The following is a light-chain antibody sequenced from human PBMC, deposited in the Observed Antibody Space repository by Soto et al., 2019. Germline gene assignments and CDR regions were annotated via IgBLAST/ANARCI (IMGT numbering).Light chain of an antibody. CDR2: NNN. J-gene: IGLJ3*02. Sequence: QSVLTQPPSASGTPGQRVTIPCSGSSSNISSNFVNWYQQLPGTAPKLLMYNNNQRPSGVPDRFSGSKSGTSASLAISGLQSEDEADYHCATWDDSLNGLVFGGGTKLTVL. V-gene: IGLV1-44*01. CDR3: ATWDDSLNGLV. CDR1: SSNISSNF.